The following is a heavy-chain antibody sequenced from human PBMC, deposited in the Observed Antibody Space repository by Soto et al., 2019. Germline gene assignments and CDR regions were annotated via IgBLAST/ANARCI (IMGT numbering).Heavy chain of an antibody. J-gene: IGHJ6*02. V-gene: IGHV3-7*03. CDR3: ARDWTYDFWSGYYHGYYYCGMDV. D-gene: IGHD3-3*01. Sequence: SGGSLRLSCAASGFTFSSYAMSWVRQAPGKGLEWVANIKQDGSEKYYVDSVKGRFTISRDNAKNSLYLQMNSLRAEDTAVYYCARDWTYDFWSGYYHGYYYCGMDVWGQGTTVTVSS. CDR1: GFTFSSYA. CDR2: IKQDGSEK.